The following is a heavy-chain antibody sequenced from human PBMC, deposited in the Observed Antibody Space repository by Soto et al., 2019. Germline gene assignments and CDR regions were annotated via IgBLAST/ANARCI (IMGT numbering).Heavy chain of an antibody. CDR3: SRQASISGWPFFDP. V-gene: IGHV4-59*08. Sequence: QVQLQESGPGLVKPSETLSLTCSLSGGAFSPYYWAWIRQPPGKGLEWIGEISYSGATTYHPSLKSRVTISSDTSKNHPYLKMTSVTAADTAVYYCSRQASISGWPFFDPWGQGALVTVSS. D-gene: IGHD6-19*01. CDR2: ISYSGAT. CDR1: GGAFSPYY. J-gene: IGHJ5*02.